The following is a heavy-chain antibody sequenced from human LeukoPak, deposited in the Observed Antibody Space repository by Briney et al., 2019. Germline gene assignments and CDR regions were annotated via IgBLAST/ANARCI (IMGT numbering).Heavy chain of an antibody. Sequence: VASVKVSCKVSGYTLTELSMHWVRQAPGKGLEWMGGFDPEDGETIYAQKFQGRVAMTEDSSTDTAYMELSSLRSEDTAVYYCATASYGDYVPVGYWGQGTLVTVSS. V-gene: IGHV1-24*01. CDR3: ATASYGDYVPVGY. D-gene: IGHD4-17*01. CDR2: FDPEDGET. J-gene: IGHJ4*02. CDR1: GYTLTELS.